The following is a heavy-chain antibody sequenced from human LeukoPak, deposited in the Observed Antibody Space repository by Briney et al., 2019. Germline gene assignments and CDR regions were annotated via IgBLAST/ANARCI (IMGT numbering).Heavy chain of an antibody. V-gene: IGHV3-7*01. Sequence: GGSLRLSCAASGFTFSSYAMSWVRQAPGKGLEWVANIKQDGSEKYYVDSVKGRFTISRDNSKNTLYLQMNSLRAEDTAVYYCARDGYDSSGFDYWGQGTLVTVSS. CDR3: ARDGYDSSGFDY. D-gene: IGHD3-22*01. CDR1: GFTFSSYA. J-gene: IGHJ4*02. CDR2: IKQDGSEK.